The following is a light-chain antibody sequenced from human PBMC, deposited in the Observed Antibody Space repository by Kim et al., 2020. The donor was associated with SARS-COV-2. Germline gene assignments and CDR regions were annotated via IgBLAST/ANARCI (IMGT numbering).Light chain of an antibody. CDR1: QDIRNG. CDR3: LQHAAYPWT. V-gene: IGKV1-17*01. Sequence: DIQMTQSPSSLSASVGDRVTITCRASQDIRNGLGWYQQKPGRAPKRLIYAAFSLQSGVPSRFSGGGSGTEFTLTISSLQPEDFATYYCLQHAAYPWTFGQGTKVDIK. CDR2: AAF. J-gene: IGKJ1*01.